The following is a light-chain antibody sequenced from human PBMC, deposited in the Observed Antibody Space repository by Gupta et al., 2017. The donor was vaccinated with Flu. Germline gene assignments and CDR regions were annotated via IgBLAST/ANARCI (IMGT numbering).Light chain of an antibody. CDR1: QSINNW. CDR3: QQRTNWPPSIT. Sequence: EVVLTQSPATLSFSPGERATLSCRASQSINNWLAWYQQKPGRAPRLLIYDASNRATGTPARFSGSGSGTEFTLTISSLEAEDFGIYYCQQRTNWPPSITFGGGTKVEIK. J-gene: IGKJ4*01. CDR2: DAS. V-gene: IGKV3-11*01.